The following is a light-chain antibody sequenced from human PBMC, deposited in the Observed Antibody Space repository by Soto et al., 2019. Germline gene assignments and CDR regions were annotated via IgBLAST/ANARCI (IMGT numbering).Light chain of an antibody. CDR3: QQRSNWPPT. J-gene: IGKJ5*01. Sequence: EIVLTQSPATLSLSPGERATLSCRASQRVSSYLAWYQQKPGQAPRLLIYDASNRATGIPARLSGSGSGTDFTLTISSLEPEDFAVYYCQQRSNWPPTFGQGTRLEIK. V-gene: IGKV3-11*01. CDR2: DAS. CDR1: QRVSSY.